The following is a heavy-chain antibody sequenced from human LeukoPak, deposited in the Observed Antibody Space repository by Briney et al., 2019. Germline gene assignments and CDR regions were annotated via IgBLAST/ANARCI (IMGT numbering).Heavy chain of an antibody. J-gene: IGHJ4*02. CDR2: IKQEGSEK. V-gene: IGHV3-7*02. D-gene: IGHD2-8*01. CDR3: ARRLLNYFDY. Sequence: GVSLRLSCAASGFTFSVYWMSWVRPAPGKGLEWVANIKQEGSEKYYVDSVKGRLTITRDNAKKSMSLQMNSLRVDDTAVYYCARRLLNYFDYWGQGTLVSVSS. CDR1: GFTFSVYW.